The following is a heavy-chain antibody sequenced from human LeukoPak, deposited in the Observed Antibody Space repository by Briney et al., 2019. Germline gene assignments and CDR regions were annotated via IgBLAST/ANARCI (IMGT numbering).Heavy chain of an antibody. Sequence: GGSLRLSCAASGFTFSSYAMSWVRQAPGKGLEWVSAISGSGGSTYYADSVKGRFTISRDNAKNSLYLQMNSLRAEDTAVYYCARIWDGYSGSDYWGQGTLVTVSS. J-gene: IGHJ4*02. CDR2: ISGSGGST. D-gene: IGHD1-26*01. CDR1: GFTFSSYA. V-gene: IGHV3-23*01. CDR3: ARIWDGYSGSDY.